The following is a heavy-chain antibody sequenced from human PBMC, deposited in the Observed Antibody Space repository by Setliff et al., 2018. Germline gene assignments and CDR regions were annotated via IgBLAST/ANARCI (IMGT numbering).Heavy chain of an antibody. V-gene: IGHV3-15*04. Sequence: PGGSLRLSCAASGFTFSNHWMHWVRQAPGKGLVWVSRIDSDGGTTDYAAPVKGRFTISRDDSKNTLYLQMNSLKTEDTAVYYCVKLVPQAISSDPWGQGTLVTVSS. D-gene: IGHD3-10*01. CDR1: GFTFSNHW. J-gene: IGHJ5*02. CDR3: VKLVPQAISSDP. CDR2: IDSDGGTT.